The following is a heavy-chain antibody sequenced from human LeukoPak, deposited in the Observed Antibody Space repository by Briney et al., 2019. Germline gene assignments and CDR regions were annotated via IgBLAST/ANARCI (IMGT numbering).Heavy chain of an antibody. V-gene: IGHV3-23*01. J-gene: IGHJ4*02. CDR2: ISGGGGST. CDR1: GFPFRSYA. D-gene: IGHD2-15*01. CDR3: AKDTYCNGGDCYLFEY. Sequence: QPGGSLRLSCAASGFPFRSYAMSWVRQAPGKGLEWVSGISGGGGSTFYTDSVAGRFTISSDNSNNTLYLQMNNLRAEDTAVYYCAKDTYCNGGDCYLFEYWGQGALVTVSS.